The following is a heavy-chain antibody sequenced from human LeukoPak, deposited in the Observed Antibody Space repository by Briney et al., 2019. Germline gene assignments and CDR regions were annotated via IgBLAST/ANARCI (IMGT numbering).Heavy chain of an antibody. CDR3: ARDIGYSVIN. CDR2: IYASGST. CDR1: GGSISSYY. J-gene: IGHJ4*02. D-gene: IGHD5/OR15-5a*01. Sequence: SETLSLTCAVSGGSISSYYWNWIRQPAGKGLEWIGRIYASGSTNNPSLKSRVTMSLDTSKNPFSLKLSSVTAADTAVYYCARDIGYSVINWGQGTLVTVSS. V-gene: IGHV4-4*07.